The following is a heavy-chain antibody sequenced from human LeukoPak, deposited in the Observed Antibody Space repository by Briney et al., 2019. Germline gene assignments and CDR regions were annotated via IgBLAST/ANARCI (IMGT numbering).Heavy chain of an antibody. CDR2: ISGSNNA. J-gene: IGHJ4*02. CDR3: AKGVRYLDWWILDY. CDR1: GFTFSYYA. Sequence: GGSLRLSCAASGFTFSYYAMGWVRQAPGKGLDWVSGISGSNNAYYTDSVKGRFTISRDNSKNTLYLQMNTLRAEDTAVYYCAKGVRYLDWWILDYWGQGTLVPVSS. V-gene: IGHV3-23*01. D-gene: IGHD3-9*01.